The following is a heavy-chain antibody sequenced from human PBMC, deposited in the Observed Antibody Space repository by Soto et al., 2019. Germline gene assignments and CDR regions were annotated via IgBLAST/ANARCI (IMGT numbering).Heavy chain of an antibody. D-gene: IGHD1-26*01. CDR3: ARVNSGSSIYYYYYGMDV. CDR2: ISAYNGNT. Sequence: ASVKVSCKASGYTFTSYGISWVRQAPGQGLEWMGWISAYNGNTNYAQKLQGRVTMTTDTSTSTAYMELRSLRSDDTAVYYCARVNSGSSIYYYYYGMDVWAKGPRSPSP. CDR1: GYTFTSYG. J-gene: IGHJ6*02. V-gene: IGHV1-18*01.